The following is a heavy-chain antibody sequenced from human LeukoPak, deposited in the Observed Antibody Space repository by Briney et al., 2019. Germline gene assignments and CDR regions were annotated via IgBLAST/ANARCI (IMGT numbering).Heavy chain of an antibody. J-gene: IGHJ5*02. Sequence: ASVKVSCKVSGYTLTELSMHWVRQAPGKGLEWMGGFDPEDGETIYAQKFQGRVTMTEDTSTDTAYMELSSLRSEDTAVYYCATLSTSPHGQGWFDPWGQGTLVTVSS. CDR1: GYTLTELS. V-gene: IGHV1-24*01. D-gene: IGHD2-2*01. CDR2: FDPEDGET. CDR3: ATLSTSPHGQGWFDP.